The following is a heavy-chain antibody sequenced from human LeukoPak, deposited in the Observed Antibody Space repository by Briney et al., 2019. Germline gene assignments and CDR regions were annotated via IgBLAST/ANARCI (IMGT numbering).Heavy chain of an antibody. D-gene: IGHD5-12*01. CDR3: AKGGGYEAQYYYYYLDV. Sequence: GMSLRLSCAASGFPFSSYGMHWVRQAPGKGLEWVAFIRYDGSNKYYADSVKGRFTISRDNSKNTLYLQMKSLRAEDTAVYYCAKGGGYEAQYYYYYLDVWGKGTTVTISS. J-gene: IGHJ6*03. CDR2: IRYDGSNK. CDR1: GFPFSSYG. V-gene: IGHV3-30*02.